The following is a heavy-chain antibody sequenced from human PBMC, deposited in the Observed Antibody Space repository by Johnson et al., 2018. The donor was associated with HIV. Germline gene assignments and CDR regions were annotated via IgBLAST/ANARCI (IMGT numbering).Heavy chain of an antibody. Sequence: MQLVESGGGVVRPGGSLRLSCAASGFTFDDYGMSWVRQAPGKGLEWVSGINWNGGSTGYADSVKGRFTISRDNAKNSLYLQMNSLRAEDTALYYCAKDIEWELQNDAFDIWRQGTMVTVSS. J-gene: IGHJ3*02. CDR3: AKDIEWELQNDAFDI. CDR1: GFTFDDYG. V-gene: IGHV3-20*04. CDR2: INWNGGST. D-gene: IGHD1-26*01.